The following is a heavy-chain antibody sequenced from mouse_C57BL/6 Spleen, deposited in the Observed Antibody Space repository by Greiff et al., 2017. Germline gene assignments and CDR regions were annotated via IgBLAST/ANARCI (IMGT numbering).Heavy chain of an antibody. Sequence: QVQLQQSGAELVRPGASVTLSCKASGYTFPDYEMHWVKQTPVHGLEWIGAIDPETGVTAYNQKFKGKAILTADKSSSTAYMELRSLTSEVSAVYYCTRERGYGYWGKGTTLTVSS. CDR2: IDPETGVT. V-gene: IGHV1-15*01. CDR1: GYTFPDYE. D-gene: IGHD3-1*01. J-gene: IGHJ2*01. CDR3: TRERGYGY.